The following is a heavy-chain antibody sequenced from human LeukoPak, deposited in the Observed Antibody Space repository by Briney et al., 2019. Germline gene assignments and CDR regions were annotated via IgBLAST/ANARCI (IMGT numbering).Heavy chain of an antibody. D-gene: IGHD4-17*01. V-gene: IGHV1-3*01. CDR1: GYTFTSYP. CDR3: ARGGYGDYVPFDY. J-gene: IGHJ4*02. CDR2: INAGNGNT. Sequence: APVKVSCKASGYTFTSYPMHWVRQAPGQRLEWMGWINAGNGNTKYSQKFQGRVTITRDTSASTAYMELSSLRSEDTAVYYCARGGYGDYVPFDYWGQGTLVTVSS.